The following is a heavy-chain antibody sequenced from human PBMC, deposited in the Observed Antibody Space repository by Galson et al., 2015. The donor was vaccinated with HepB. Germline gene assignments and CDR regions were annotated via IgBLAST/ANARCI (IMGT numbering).Heavy chain of an antibody. J-gene: IGHJ4*02. CDR1: GYSFTSYW. CDR2: IYPGDSDT. Sequence: QSGAEVKKPGESLKISCKGSGYSFTSYWIGWVRQMPGKGLEWMGIIYPGDSDTRYSPSFQGQVTISADKSISTAYLQWSSLKASDTAMYYCARVIPRDGYNYVYYFDYWGQGTLVTVSS. D-gene: IGHD5-24*01. V-gene: IGHV5-51*03. CDR3: ARVIPRDGYNYVYYFDY.